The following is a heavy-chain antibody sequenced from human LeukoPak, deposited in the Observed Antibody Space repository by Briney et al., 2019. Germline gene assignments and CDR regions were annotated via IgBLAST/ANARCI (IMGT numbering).Heavy chain of an antibody. Sequence: GASVKVSCKASGYTFTSYYMHWVRQAPGQGLEWMVIINPSGGSTSYAQKFQGRVTMTRDTSTSTVYMELSSLRSEDTAVYYCARDRVTQAVAYLNWFDPWGQGTLVTVSS. V-gene: IGHV1-46*01. CDR1: GYTFTSYY. CDR2: INPSGGST. CDR3: ARDRVTQAVAYLNWFDP. D-gene: IGHD6-19*01. J-gene: IGHJ5*02.